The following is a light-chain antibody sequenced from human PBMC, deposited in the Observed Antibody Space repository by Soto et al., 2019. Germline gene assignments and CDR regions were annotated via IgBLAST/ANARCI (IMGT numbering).Light chain of an antibody. V-gene: IGKV3D-20*01. CDR1: QRVSNNF. Sequence: VVLTQFPGTLSLSPGETATLYCGASQRVSNNFLGWYQQKPGLPPRLLMSGASTRAAGIPDRFSGDGSGTDFTLTISRLEPEDFAVYYCQQYSTSAITFGQGTRLEIK. J-gene: IGKJ5*01. CDR3: QQYSTSAIT. CDR2: GAS.